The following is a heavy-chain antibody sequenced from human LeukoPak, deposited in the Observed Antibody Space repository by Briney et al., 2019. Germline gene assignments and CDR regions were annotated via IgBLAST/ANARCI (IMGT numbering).Heavy chain of an antibody. D-gene: IGHD2-8*01. CDR2: IKRKTDGGTT. CDR1: GFTFSNAW. V-gene: IGHV3-15*01. Sequence: PGGSLRLSCGASGFTFSNAWMSWVRQAPGKGLEWVGRIKRKTDGGTTDYAAPVKGRFTISRDDSKNTPYLQMNSLKTEDTAVYYCTTWGALIDWGQGTLVTVSS. J-gene: IGHJ4*02. CDR3: TTWGALID.